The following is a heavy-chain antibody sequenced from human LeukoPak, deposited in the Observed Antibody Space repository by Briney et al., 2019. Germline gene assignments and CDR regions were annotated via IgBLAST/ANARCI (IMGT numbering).Heavy chain of an antibody. Sequence: SETLSLTCAVYDGSFRGVYWSWIRQPPGKGLEWIGEINHSVITNYNPSLKSRVTISIDTSKTQFSLNLSSVTAADTAVYYCARYSTSGYFDYWGQGTLVTVSS. J-gene: IGHJ4*02. D-gene: IGHD2-21*01. CDR2: INHSVIT. CDR3: ARYSTSGYFDY. CDR1: DGSFRGVY. V-gene: IGHV4-34*01.